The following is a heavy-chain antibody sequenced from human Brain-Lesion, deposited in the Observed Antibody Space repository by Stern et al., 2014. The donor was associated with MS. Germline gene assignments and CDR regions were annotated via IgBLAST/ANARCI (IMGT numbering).Heavy chain of an antibody. Sequence: VPLRESGPTVMKPGASVKVSCTTSGYTLTSNYIHGVRQRPAQGLEWVALINPYTGGEKHSQTFTGRVTTSRTASISTASVHISSLTSDDTAVYYCARDQRGITIFGVVTDYYYLGMDVWGQGTTVTVSS. V-gene: IGHV1-2*02. J-gene: IGHJ6*02. CDR3: ARDQRGITIFGVVTDYYYLGMDV. D-gene: IGHD3-3*01. CDR1: GYTLTSNY. CDR2: INPYTGGE.